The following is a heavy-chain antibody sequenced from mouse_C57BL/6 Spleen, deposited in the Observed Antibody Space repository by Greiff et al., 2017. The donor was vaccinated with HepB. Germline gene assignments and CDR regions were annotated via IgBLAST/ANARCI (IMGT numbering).Heavy chain of an antibody. CDR2: IYPSDSET. J-gene: IGHJ2*01. D-gene: IGHD2-3*01. V-gene: IGHV1-61*01. Sequence: VQLQQPGAELVRPGSSVKLSCKASGYTFTSYWMDWVKPRPGQGLEWIGNIYPSDSETHYNQKFKDKATLTVDKSSSTAYMQLSSLTSEDSAVYYYAGTGDDGPWYYYDYWGQGTTLTVSS. CDR3: AGTGDDGPWYYYDY. CDR1: GYTFTSYW.